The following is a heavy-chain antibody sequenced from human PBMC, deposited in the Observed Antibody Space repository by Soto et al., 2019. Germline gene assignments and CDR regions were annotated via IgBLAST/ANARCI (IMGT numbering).Heavy chain of an antibody. D-gene: IGHD3-22*01. CDR2: IYYSGST. J-gene: IGHJ3*02. V-gene: IGHV4-31*03. CDR1: GGSISSGGYY. Sequence: PSETLSLTCTVSGGSISSGGYYWSWIRQHPGKGLEWIGYIYYSGSTYYNPSLKSRVTISVDTSKNQFSLKLSSVTAADTAVYYCARGFPDYSDRRNGFAFDIWGQGTMVTVSS. CDR3: ARGFPDYSDRRNGFAFDI.